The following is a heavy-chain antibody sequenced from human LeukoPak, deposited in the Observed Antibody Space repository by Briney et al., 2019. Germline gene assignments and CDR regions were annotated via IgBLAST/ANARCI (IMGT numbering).Heavy chain of an antibody. CDR3: ARGDGVYCSGGSCLNT. Sequence: SETLSLTCAVYGGSFSGYYWSWIRQPPGKGLEWIGEINHSGSTNYNPSLKSRVTISVDTSKNQFSLKLSSVTAADTAVYYCARGDGVYCSGGSCLNTWGQGTLVTVSS. CDR2: INHSGST. CDR1: GGSFSGYY. J-gene: IGHJ5*02. D-gene: IGHD2-15*01. V-gene: IGHV4-34*01.